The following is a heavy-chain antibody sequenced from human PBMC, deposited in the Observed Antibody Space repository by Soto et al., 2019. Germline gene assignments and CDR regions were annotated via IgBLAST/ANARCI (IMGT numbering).Heavy chain of an antibody. CDR1: GFSLRTSGVG. J-gene: IGHJ5*02. CDR2: IYWNDDK. CDR3: AKSGSRGWYGWFDP. V-gene: IGHV2-5*01. D-gene: IGHD6-19*01. Sequence: SGPTLVNPTQTLTLPCIFSGFSLRTSGVGVGWIRQPPGKALEWLGFIYWNDDKRYSPSLKSRLTITKDTSKNQVVLTMTSMDPVDTATYYCAKSGSRGWYGWFDPWGQGTLVTVTS.